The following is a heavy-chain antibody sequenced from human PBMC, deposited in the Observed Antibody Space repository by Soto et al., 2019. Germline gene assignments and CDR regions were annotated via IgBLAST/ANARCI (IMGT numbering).Heavy chain of an antibody. D-gene: IGHD6-19*01. Sequence: EVQLLESGGGLVQPGGSLRLSCAASGFTFSNYGMSWVRQAPGKGLEWVSSISGSGERTYYADSVKGRFTISRDKSKNKLYLQMNSLSAEDTAVYDCSILAVADTVGGNWGQGTLVTVTS. V-gene: IGHV3-23*01. CDR2: ISGSGERT. CDR1: GFTFSNYG. J-gene: IGHJ4*02. CDR3: SILAVADTVGGN.